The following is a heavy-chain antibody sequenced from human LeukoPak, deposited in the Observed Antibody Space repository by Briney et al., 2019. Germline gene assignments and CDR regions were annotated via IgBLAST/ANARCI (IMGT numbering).Heavy chain of an antibody. CDR2: IYSGGST. J-gene: IGHJ4*02. CDR3: ARESTVAGNDY. V-gene: IGHV3-66*01. Sequence: GGSLRLSCAASGFTVSSNYMSWVRQAPGKGLEWVSVIYSGGSTYYADSVKGRFTISRDNSKNTLYFQMNSLRAEDAAVYYCARESTVAGNDYWGQGTLVTVSS. D-gene: IGHD6-19*01. CDR1: GFTVSSNY.